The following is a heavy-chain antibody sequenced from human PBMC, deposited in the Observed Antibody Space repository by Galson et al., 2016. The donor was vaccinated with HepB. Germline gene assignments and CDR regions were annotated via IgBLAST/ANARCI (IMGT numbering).Heavy chain of an antibody. V-gene: IGHV4-31*03. Sequence: LSLTCTVSGGSISSGGYCWSWIRQHPGKGLEWIGYIYYSGSTYHNPSLKSRVTIAVDTSKNQFSLKLSSVTAADTAVYFCARVRTTVAQALAFDIWGQGTMVTVSS. J-gene: IGHJ3*02. D-gene: IGHD4-23*01. CDR3: ARVRTTVAQALAFDI. CDR1: GGSISSGGYC. CDR2: IYYSGST.